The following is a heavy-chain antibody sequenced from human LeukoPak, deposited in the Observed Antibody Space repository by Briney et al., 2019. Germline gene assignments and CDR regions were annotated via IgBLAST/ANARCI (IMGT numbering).Heavy chain of an antibody. CDR1: GGSISSYY. V-gene: IGHV4-59*08. CDR2: IYYSGST. Sequence: SETPSLTCTVSGGSISSYYLSWIRQPPGKGLEWIGYIYYSGSTNYNPSLKSRVTISVDTSKNQFSLKLSSVTAADTAVYYCARHEVASYGMDVWGQGTTVTVSS. J-gene: IGHJ6*02. CDR3: ARHEVASYGMDV.